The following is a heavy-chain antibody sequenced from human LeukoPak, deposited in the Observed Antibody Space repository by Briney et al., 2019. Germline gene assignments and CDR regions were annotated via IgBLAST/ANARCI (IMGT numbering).Heavy chain of an antibody. CDR2: ISTRGST. V-gene: IGHV4-4*07. Sequence: PSETLSLTCSVSGDAMTDDFWSWIRLPAGKGLEWIGHISTRGSTNYTPSFKSRVTMSVDTSKKQFFLRLNSVTAADTAVYYCARGDYGGNIFEYWGQGILVTVSS. CDR1: GDAMTDDF. D-gene: IGHD4-23*01. J-gene: IGHJ4*02. CDR3: ARGDYGGNIFEY.